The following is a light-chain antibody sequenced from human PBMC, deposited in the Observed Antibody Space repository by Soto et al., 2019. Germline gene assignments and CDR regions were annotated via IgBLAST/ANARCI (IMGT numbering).Light chain of an antibody. CDR3: QQYNNWPPIT. CDR2: GAS. Sequence: EIVMTQSPAPLSVSPGERATLSCRASQSVSSNLAWYQQKPGQAPRLLIYGASTRATGIPARFSGSGSGTEFTLTISSLQSEDFAFYYCQQYNNWPPITFVQGTRLEIK. CDR1: QSVSSN. J-gene: IGKJ5*01. V-gene: IGKV3-15*01.